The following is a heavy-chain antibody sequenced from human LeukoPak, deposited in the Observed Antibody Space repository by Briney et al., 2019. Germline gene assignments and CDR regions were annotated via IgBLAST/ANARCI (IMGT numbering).Heavy chain of an antibody. V-gene: IGHV1-69*13. CDR2: IIPIFGTA. Sequence: GASVKVSCKASGGTVSSYAISWVRQAPGQGLEWMGEIIPIFGTANYAQKFQGRVTITADESTSTAYMELSSLRSEDTAVYYCARGANYDILTGYYRLHYYYYGMDVWGKGTTVTVSS. D-gene: IGHD3-9*01. CDR3: ARGANYDILTGYYRLHYYYYGMDV. J-gene: IGHJ6*04. CDR1: GGTVSSYA.